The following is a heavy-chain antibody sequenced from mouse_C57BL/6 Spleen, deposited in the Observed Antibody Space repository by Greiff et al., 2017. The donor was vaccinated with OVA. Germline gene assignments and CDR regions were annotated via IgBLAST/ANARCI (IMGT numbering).Heavy chain of an antibody. D-gene: IGHD5-5*01. V-gene: IGHV1-15*01. CDR1: GYTFTDYE. CDR3: TRRLPPYFDY. CDR2: IDPETGGT. Sequence: VHLVESGAELVRPGASVTLSCKASGYTFTDYEMHWVKQTPVHGLEWIGAIDPETGGTAYNQKFKGKAILTADKSSSTAYMELRSLTSEDSAVYYCTRRLPPYFDYWGQGTTLTVSS. J-gene: IGHJ2*01.